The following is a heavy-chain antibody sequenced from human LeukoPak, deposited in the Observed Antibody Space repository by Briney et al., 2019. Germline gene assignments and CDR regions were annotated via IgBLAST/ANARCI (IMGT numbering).Heavy chain of an antibody. CDR3: ARVEDIVVVVAAGRYYFDY. CDR1: GYTFTSYG. V-gene: IGHV1-18*01. D-gene: IGHD2-15*01. J-gene: IGHJ4*02. CDR2: ISAYNGNT. Sequence: ASVKVSCKASGYTFTSYGISWVRQAPGQGLEWMGWISAYNGNTNYAQKLQGRATMTTDTSTSTAYMELRSLRSDDTAVYYCARVEDIVVVVAAGRYYFDYWGQGTLVTVSS.